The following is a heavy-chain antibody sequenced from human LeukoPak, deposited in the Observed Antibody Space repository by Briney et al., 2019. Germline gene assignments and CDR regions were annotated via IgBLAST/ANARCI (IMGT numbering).Heavy chain of an antibody. CDR3: ARGTLRRAFDI. J-gene: IGHJ3*02. D-gene: IGHD3-10*01. V-gene: IGHV3-11*01. CDR1: GFTFSDYH. CDR2: ISRSGNTI. Sequence: GGSLRLSCAASGFTFSDYHMSWIRQAPGKGLEWVSYISRSGNTIYYADSVKGRFTISRDNAKNSLYLQMNSLRAEDTAVYYCARGTLRRAFDIWGQGTMVTVSS.